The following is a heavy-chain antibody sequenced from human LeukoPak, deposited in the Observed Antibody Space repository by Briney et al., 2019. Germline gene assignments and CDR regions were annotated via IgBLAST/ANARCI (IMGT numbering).Heavy chain of an antibody. Sequence: GGSLRLSCAASGLTFSSYSMNWVRQAPGKGLEWVSYISSSSSTIYYADSVKGRFTISRDNSKNTLYLQMNSLRAEDTAVYYCAREGLTSHYYYYYGMDVWGQGTTVTVSS. CDR3: AREGLTSHYYYYYGMDV. V-gene: IGHV3-48*01. CDR1: GLTFSSYS. J-gene: IGHJ6*02. D-gene: IGHD4/OR15-4a*01. CDR2: ISSSSSTI.